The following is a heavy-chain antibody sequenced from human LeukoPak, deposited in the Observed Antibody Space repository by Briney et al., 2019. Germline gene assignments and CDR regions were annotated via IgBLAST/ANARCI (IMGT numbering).Heavy chain of an antibody. CDR3: AKDSSGFYFLDH. V-gene: IGHV3-43D*04. CDR2: ICWDGGTT. D-gene: IGHD3-22*01. Sequence: GGSLRLSCAASGFTFANFAMHWVRQAPGKGLGWVSLICWDGGTTDYADSVKGRFAISRDNSKNSLYLQMNSLRAEDTAFYYCAKDSSGFYFLDHWGQGTLVTVSS. J-gene: IGHJ4*02. CDR1: GFTFANFA.